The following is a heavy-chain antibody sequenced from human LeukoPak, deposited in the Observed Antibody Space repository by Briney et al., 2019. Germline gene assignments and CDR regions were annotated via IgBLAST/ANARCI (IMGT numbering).Heavy chain of an antibody. D-gene: IGHD6-19*01. CDR3: ARSRIAVAGYSSDY. J-gene: IGHJ4*02. V-gene: IGHV3-48*02. Sequence: GGSLRLSCAASGFTFSSYSMNWVRQAPGKGLEWVSYISSSSSTIYYADSVKGRFTISRDNAKNSLYLQMNSLRDEDTAVYYCARSRIAVAGYSSDYWGQGTLVTVSS. CDR2: ISSSSSTI. CDR1: GFTFSSYS.